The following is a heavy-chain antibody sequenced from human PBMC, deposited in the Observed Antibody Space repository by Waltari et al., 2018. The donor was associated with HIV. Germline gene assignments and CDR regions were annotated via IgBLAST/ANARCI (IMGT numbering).Heavy chain of an antibody. CDR1: GFILSSYW. D-gene: IGHD3-10*01. J-gene: IGHJ6*02. CDR3: ARDTGSQYYYYGMDV. CDR2: IKPDGSCT. V-gene: IGHV3-7*01. Sequence: VLLVERGGGLVQTGGSLRLSCGTSGFILSSYWMSWVRQAPGEGLEGEANIKPDGSCTYYVDSVKGRFTISRDNAKNSVYLQMDSLRVEDMALYFCARDTGSQYYYYGMDVWGQGTMVSVS.